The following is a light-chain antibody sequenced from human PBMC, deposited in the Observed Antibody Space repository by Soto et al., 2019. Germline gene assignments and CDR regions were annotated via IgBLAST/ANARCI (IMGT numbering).Light chain of an antibody. CDR2: RAS. CDR3: QQYGSSYPWT. CDR1: QSLSGNY. V-gene: IGKV3-20*01. J-gene: IGKJ1*01. Sequence: NVLTQSPGTLSLSPGQRATLSCRASQSLSGNYLAWYQQKPGQAPRVLIYRASIRATGISDRFSGSGSGTDFTLTISRLEPEDFAVYYCQQYGSSYPWTFGQGTKVDIK.